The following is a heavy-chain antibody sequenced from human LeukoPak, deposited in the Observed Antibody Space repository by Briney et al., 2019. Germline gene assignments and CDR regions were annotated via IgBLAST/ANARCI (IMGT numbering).Heavy chain of an antibody. Sequence: GGSLRLSCAASGFTFSSYGMHWVRQAPGKGLEWVAVISYDESSEYYADSVKGRFTISRDNSKNTLYLQMNSLRAEDTAVYYCAKDPPNYSGSGTYYPAFEYWGQGTLVTVSS. CDR2: ISYDESSE. CDR3: AKDPPNYSGSGTYYPAFEY. D-gene: IGHD3-10*01. CDR1: GFTFSSYG. V-gene: IGHV3-30*18. J-gene: IGHJ4*02.